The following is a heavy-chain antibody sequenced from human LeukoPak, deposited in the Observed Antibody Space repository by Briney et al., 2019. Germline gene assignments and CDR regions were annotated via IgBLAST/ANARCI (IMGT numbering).Heavy chain of an antibody. CDR3: AKRGRGSYEFDY. Sequence: GGSLRLSCAASGFTFSSYGMHWVRQAPGKGLEGVAFIRYDGSNKYYADSVKGRFTISRDNSKNTLYLQMDSLRAEDSAVYYCAKRGRGSYEFDYWGQGTLVTVSS. D-gene: IGHD3-3*01. J-gene: IGHJ4*02. CDR1: GFTFSSYG. V-gene: IGHV3-30*02. CDR2: IRYDGSNK.